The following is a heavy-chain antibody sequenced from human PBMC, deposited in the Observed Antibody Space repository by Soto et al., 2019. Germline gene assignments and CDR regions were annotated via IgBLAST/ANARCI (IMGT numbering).Heavy chain of an antibody. CDR2: INHSGST. Sequence: SETLSLICAVYGGSFSGYYWSWIRQPPGKGLEWIGEINHSGSTNYNPSLKSRVTISVDTSKNQFSLKLSSVTAADTAVYYCARVVSNAVWGQGTLVTVSS. D-gene: IGHD2-8*01. J-gene: IGHJ4*02. CDR3: ARVVSNAV. CDR1: GGSFSGYY. V-gene: IGHV4-34*01.